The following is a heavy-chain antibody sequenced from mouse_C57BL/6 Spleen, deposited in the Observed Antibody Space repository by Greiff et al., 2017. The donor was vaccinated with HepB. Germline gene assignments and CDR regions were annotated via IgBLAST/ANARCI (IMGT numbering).Heavy chain of an antibody. D-gene: IGHD2-10*01. V-gene: IGHV1-52*01. CDR3: ARGTYYGKVGAMDY. J-gene: IGHJ4*01. CDR1: GYTFTSYW. CDR2: IDPSDSET. Sequence: QVQLQQPGAELVRPGSSVKLSCKASGYTFTSYWMHWVKQRPIQGLEWIGNIDPSDSETHYNQKFKDKATLTVDKSSSTAYMQLSSLTSEDSAVYDCARGTYYGKVGAMDYWGQGTSVTVSS.